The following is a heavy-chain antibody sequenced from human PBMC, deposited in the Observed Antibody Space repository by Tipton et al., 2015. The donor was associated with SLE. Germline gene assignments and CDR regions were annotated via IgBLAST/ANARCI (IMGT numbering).Heavy chain of an antibody. Sequence: TLSLTCAVYGGSFSGYYWSWIRQPPGKGLEWIGEINHSGRTNYNPSLKSRVTISVDTSKNQFSLKLSSVTAADTAVYYCAREGPFVGAMGHWGQGTLVTVSS. D-gene: IGHD1-26*01. CDR3: AREGPFVGAMGH. V-gene: IGHV4-34*01. CDR1: GGSFSGYY. CDR2: INHSGRT. J-gene: IGHJ4*02.